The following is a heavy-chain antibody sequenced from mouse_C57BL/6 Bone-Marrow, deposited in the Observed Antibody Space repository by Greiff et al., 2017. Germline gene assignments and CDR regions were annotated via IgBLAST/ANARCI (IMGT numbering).Heavy chain of an antibody. CDR2: IYPRSGNT. Sequence: QVQLQQSGAELARPGASVKLSCKASGYTFTSYGISWVKQRTGQGLEGIGEIYPRSGNTYYNEKFKGKATLTADKSSSTACMELRSLTSEDSAVYFWARWIYYCGSSPHWYFDVWGTGTTVTVSS. CDR3: ARWIYYCGSSPHWYFDV. CDR1: GYTFTSYG. D-gene: IGHD1-1*01. J-gene: IGHJ1*03. V-gene: IGHV1-81*01.